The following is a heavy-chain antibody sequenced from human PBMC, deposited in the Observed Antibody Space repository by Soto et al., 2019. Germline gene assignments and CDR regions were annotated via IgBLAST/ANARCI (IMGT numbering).Heavy chain of an antibody. V-gene: IGHV1-2*04. CDR3: ARAVGSIAVAGWFDP. CDR2: INPNSGGT. CDR1: GYTFTGYY. D-gene: IGHD6-19*01. Sequence: GASVKVSCKASGYTFTGYYMHWVRRAPGQGLEWMGWINPNSGGTNYAQKFQGWVTVTRDTSISTAYMELSRLRSDDTAVYYCARAVGSIAVAGWFDPWGQGTLVTVSS. J-gene: IGHJ5*02.